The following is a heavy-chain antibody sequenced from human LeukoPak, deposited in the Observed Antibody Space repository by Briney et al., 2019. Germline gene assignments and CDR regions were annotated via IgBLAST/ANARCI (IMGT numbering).Heavy chain of an antibody. D-gene: IGHD3-16*01. CDR1: GFTFSSYG. J-gene: IGHJ4*02. V-gene: IGHV3-30*18. CDR3: AKARGTWLPGDY. Sequence: GGSLRLSCAASGFTFSSYGMHWVRQAPGKGLEWVAVISYDGSNKYYADSVKGRFTISRDNSKNTLYLQMNSLRAEDTAVYYCAKARGTWLPGDYWGQGTLVTVSS. CDR2: ISYDGSNK.